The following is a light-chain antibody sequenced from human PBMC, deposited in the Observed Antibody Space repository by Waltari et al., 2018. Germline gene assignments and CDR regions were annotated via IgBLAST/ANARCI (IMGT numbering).Light chain of an antibody. CDR3: QQYYTTPWT. Sequence: DIVLTQSPDSLPVSLGERDPTTCKSSQPLLSSSNTKNNLLCDQQKPGQPPTLLIYWASTRESGVPDRFRGSGSGTDFTLTINSLQAEDVAVYFCQQYYTTPWTFGQGTKVEIK. V-gene: IGKV4-1*01. CDR2: WAS. J-gene: IGKJ1*01. CDR1: QPLLSSSNTKNN.